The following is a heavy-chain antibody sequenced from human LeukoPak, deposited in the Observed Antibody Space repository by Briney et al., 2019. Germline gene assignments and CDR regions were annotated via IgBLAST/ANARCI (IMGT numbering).Heavy chain of an antibody. CDR3: ASRHCSGGGCYFAGADPFDY. D-gene: IGHD2-15*01. Sequence: GGSLRLSCAASGFTFSSYGMHWVRQAPGKGLEWVAVISYDGSNKYYADSVKGRFTISRDNSKNTLYLQMNRLRAEDTAVYYCASRHCSGGGCYFAGADPFDYWGQGTLVTVSS. CDR2: ISYDGSNK. V-gene: IGHV3-30*03. J-gene: IGHJ4*02. CDR1: GFTFSSYG.